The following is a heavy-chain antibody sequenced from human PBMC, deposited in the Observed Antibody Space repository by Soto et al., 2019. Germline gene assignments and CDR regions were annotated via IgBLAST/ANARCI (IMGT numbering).Heavy chain of an antibody. CDR2: ISYDGSNK. CDR1: GFTFSSYG. V-gene: IGHV3-30*18. Sequence: GSLRLSCAASGFTFSSYGMHWVRQAPGKGLEWVAVISYDGSNKYYADSVKGRFTIPRDNSKNTLYLQMNSLRAEDTAVYYCAKDSARYSSSWYVKDYWGQGTLVTVSS. CDR3: AKDSARYSSSWYVKDY. J-gene: IGHJ4*02. D-gene: IGHD6-13*01.